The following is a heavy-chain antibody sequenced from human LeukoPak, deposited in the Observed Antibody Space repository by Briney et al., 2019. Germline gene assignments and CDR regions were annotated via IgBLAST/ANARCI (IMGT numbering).Heavy chain of an antibody. D-gene: IGHD6-19*01. V-gene: IGHV7-4-1*02. J-gene: IGHJ4*02. CDR2: INTNTGNP. CDR3: ATTLIAVAGQFDY. Sequence: GESLKVSCKASGYTFTSYAMNWVRQAPGQGLEWMGWINTNTGNPTYAQGFTGRFVFSLDTSVSTAYLQISSLKAEDTAVYYCATTLIAVAGQFDYWGQGTLVTVSS. CDR1: GYTFTSYA.